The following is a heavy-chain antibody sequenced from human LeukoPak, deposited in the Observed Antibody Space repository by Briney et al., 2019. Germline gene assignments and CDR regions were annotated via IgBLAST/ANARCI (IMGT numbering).Heavy chain of an antibody. V-gene: IGHV1-69*13. CDR2: IIPIFGTA. J-gene: IGHJ4*02. CDR1: GGTFSSYA. Sequence: GASVKVSCKASGGTFSSYAISWARQAPGQGLEWMGGIIPIFGTANYAQKFQGRVTITADESTSTAYMELSSLRSEDTAVYYCARARVGATTPHYFDYWGQGTLVTVSS. CDR3: ARARVGATTPHYFDY. D-gene: IGHD1-26*01.